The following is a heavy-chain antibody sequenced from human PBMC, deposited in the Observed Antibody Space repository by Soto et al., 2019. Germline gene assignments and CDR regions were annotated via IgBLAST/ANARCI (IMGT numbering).Heavy chain of an antibody. CDR2: ISAYNGNT. CDR3: ARSIVVVPAAHNWFDP. D-gene: IGHD2-2*01. CDR1: GYTFTSYG. V-gene: IGHV1-18*01. J-gene: IGHJ5*02. Sequence: QVQLVQSGAEVKKPGASVKVSCKASGYTFTSYGISWVRQAPGQGLEWMGWISAYNGNTNYAQKLQGRVTMTTDTSTSTAYMELRSLRSDDPAVDYCARSIVVVPAAHNWFDPWGQGTLVTVSS.